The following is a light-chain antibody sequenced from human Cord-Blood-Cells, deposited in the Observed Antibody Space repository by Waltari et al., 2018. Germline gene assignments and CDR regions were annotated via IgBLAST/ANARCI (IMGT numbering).Light chain of an antibody. Sequence: DIQMTQSPSSLSASVGDRVTITCQASQDIRNYLNWYQQKPGEAPKLLIYDASNLETGVPSRFSGSGSGTDFTFTISSLQPEDIATYYCQQYDNRPPLTFGGGTKVEIK. V-gene: IGKV1-33*01. CDR1: QDIRNY. CDR2: DAS. J-gene: IGKJ4*01. CDR3: QQYDNRPPLT.